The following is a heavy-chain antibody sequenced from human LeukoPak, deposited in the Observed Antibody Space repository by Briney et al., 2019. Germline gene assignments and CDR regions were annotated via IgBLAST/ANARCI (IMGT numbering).Heavy chain of an antibody. V-gene: IGHV3-23*01. CDR2: IVASSGAT. CDR1: GFTFSSYA. J-gene: IGHJ4*02. CDR3: ARVGYDYVEVGYFDS. D-gene: IGHD5-12*01. Sequence: GGSLRLSCAGSGFTFSSYAMSWVRQAPGKGLEWVSHIVASSGATFYADSVKDRFTISRDHSKNTLYLQMNSLIAEDTALYYCARVGYDYVEVGYFDSWGQGTLVTVSS.